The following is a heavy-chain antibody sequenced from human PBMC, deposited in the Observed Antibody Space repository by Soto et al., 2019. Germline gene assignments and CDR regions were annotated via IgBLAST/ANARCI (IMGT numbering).Heavy chain of an antibody. Sequence: QLQLQESGPGLVKPSETLSLTCTVSGGSISSSSYYWGWIRQPPGKGLEWIGSIYYSGSTYYNPSLKSRVTISVDTSKNQFSLKLSSVTAADTAVYYCASRTAPYEWLLFDGAKSLFDYWGQGTLVTVSS. CDR2: IYYSGST. J-gene: IGHJ4*02. CDR1: GGSISSSSYY. D-gene: IGHD3-3*01. CDR3: ASRTAPYEWLLFDGAKSLFDY. V-gene: IGHV4-39*01.